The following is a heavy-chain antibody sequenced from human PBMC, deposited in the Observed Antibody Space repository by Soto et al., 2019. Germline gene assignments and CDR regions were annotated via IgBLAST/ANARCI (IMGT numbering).Heavy chain of an antibody. CDR2: LRQDGSDK. J-gene: IGHJ4*02. V-gene: IGHV3-7*02. D-gene: IGHD6-19*01. CDR1: GFTFSSYW. Sequence: EGQLVESGGGLVQPGGSLRLSCAASGFTFSSYWMSWVRQAPGKGLEWVANLRQDGSDKYYVDSVKGRFTNPRDNSKNALWLQKDSKRAEDPEIYYCARHQQWLGKRGDFDYWGKGALVTVSS. CDR3: ARHQQWLGKRGDFDY.